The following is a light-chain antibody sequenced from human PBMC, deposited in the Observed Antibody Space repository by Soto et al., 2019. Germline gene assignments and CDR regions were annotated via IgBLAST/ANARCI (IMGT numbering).Light chain of an antibody. CDR3: QQYYEWPRGT. V-gene: IGKV3-15*01. Sequence: EIVMTQSPATVSVSPGERATLSCRASQSVTSTLAWYQQKPGQTPRLLIYDASTRATGIPARFSGSVSGTEFTLTISSLQSEDFAVYYCQQYYEWPRGTFGQGTKVEIK. J-gene: IGKJ1*01. CDR1: QSVTST. CDR2: DAS.